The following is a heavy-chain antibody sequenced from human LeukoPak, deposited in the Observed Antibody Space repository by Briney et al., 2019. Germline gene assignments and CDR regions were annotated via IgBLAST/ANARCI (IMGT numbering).Heavy chain of an antibody. D-gene: IGHD3-10*01. CDR2: ITSSSSYI. CDR1: GFTFSSYS. CDR3: ARDGYHYYGSGTYFGYYYMDV. Sequence: GGSLRLSCAASGFTFSSYSMNWVRQAPGKGLEWVSSITSSSSYIYYADSVKGRFTISRDNAKNSLYLQMNSLRAEDTAVYYCARDGYHYYGSGTYFGYYYMDVWGKGTTVTISS. V-gene: IGHV3-21*01. J-gene: IGHJ6*03.